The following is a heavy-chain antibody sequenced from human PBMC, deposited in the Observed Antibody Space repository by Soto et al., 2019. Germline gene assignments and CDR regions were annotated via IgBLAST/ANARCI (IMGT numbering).Heavy chain of an antibody. CDR2: IYYSGST. CDR3: ARIQYSSSWTWLNFDY. V-gene: IGHV4-59*01. CDR1: GGSISSYY. Sequence: SETLSLTCTVSGGSISSYYWSWIRQPPGKGLEWIGYIYYSGSTNYNPSLKSRVTISVDTSKNQFSPKLSSVTAADTAVYYCARIQYSSSWTWLNFDYWGQGTLVTVSS. D-gene: IGHD6-13*01. J-gene: IGHJ4*02.